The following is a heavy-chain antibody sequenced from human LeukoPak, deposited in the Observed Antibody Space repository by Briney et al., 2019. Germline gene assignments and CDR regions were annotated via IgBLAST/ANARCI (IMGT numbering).Heavy chain of an antibody. CDR2: IKQDGSET. D-gene: IGHD6-19*01. Sequence: GGSLRLSCAASRFTLSNYWMSWVRQARERGREWVANIKQDGSETYYVDSVKGRFTISRDNAKNSLSLQMNSLRAEDTAVYYCARQRGSGCLDYWGQGTLVTVSS. J-gene: IGHJ4*02. V-gene: IGHV3-7*01. CDR3: ARQRGSGCLDY. CDR1: RFTLSNYW.